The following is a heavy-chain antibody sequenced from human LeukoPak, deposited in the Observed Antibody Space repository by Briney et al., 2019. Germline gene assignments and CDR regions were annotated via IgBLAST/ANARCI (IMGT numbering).Heavy chain of an antibody. CDR1: GYTFTSYD. CDR3: ARGWWVARQYYFDY. Sequence: GASVKVSCKASGYTFTSYDIYWVRQATGQGLEWMGWMNPNSGNTGYAQKFQGRVTMTRNTSISTAYMELSSLRSEDTAVYYCARGWWVARQYYFDYSGQGTLVTVSS. CDR2: MNPNSGNT. V-gene: IGHV1-8*01. D-gene: IGHD2-15*01. J-gene: IGHJ4*02.